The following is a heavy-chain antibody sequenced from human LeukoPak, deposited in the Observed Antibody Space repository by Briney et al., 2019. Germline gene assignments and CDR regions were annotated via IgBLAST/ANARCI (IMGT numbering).Heavy chain of an antibody. Sequence: GGSLRLSCAASGFTFSSYEMNWVRQAPGKGLEWVSYISSSGSTIYYADSVKGRFTISRDNAKNSLYLQMNSLRAEDTAVYYCAREGSTSSEWLGYYYYYMDVWGKGTTVTVSS. J-gene: IGHJ6*03. CDR2: ISSSGSTI. V-gene: IGHV3-48*03. CDR1: GFTFSSYE. CDR3: AREGSTSSEWLGYYYYYMDV. D-gene: IGHD6-19*01.